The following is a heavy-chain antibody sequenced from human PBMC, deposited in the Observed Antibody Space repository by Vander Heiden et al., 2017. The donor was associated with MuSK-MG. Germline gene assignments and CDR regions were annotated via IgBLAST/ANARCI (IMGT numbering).Heavy chain of an antibody. D-gene: IGHD5-12*01. V-gene: IGHV4-34*01. CDR3: ARANFVEMATTRWFDY. CDR1: GGSFSGYY. Sequence: QVQLQQWGAGLLKPSETLSLTCAVYGGSFSGYYWSWIRQPPGKGLEWIGEINHSGSTNYNPSLKSRVTISVDTSKNQFSLKLSSVTAADTAVYYCARANFVEMATTRWFDYWGQGTLVTVSS. CDR2: INHSGST. J-gene: IGHJ4*02.